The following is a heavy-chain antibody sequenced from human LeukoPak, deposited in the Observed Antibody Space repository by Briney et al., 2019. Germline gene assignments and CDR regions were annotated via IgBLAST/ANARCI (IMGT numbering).Heavy chain of an antibody. CDR2: IRQDGGDK. J-gene: IGHJ4*02. V-gene: IGHV3-7*01. D-gene: IGHD3-9*01. CDR1: GSTFSRYW. CDR3: ARQPLLRYFDPIDY. Sequence: GGSLRLSCTASGSTFSRYWMTWVRQGPGKGLEWVANIRQDGGDKYYVDSVKGRFTISRDNAKNSLFLQMNSLRAEDTAVYYCARQPLLRYFDPIDYWGQGTLVTVSS.